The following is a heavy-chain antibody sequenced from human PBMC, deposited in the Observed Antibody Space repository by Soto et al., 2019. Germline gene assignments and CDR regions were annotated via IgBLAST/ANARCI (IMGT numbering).Heavy chain of an antibody. J-gene: IGHJ4*02. Sequence: QLQLQQSGPGLVKPSETLSLTCTVSGGSIINNDYHWGWIRQPQGKGLEGIGTGHHSGRSYYHPSLKSRVTFPVDTSKNQFSLTLTSMSAADTACYYCVDMRGQWLPRDWGQGTLVTVSS. CDR3: VDMRGQWLPRD. CDR1: GGSIINNDYH. V-gene: IGHV4-39*01. D-gene: IGHD6-19*01. CDR2: GHHSGRS.